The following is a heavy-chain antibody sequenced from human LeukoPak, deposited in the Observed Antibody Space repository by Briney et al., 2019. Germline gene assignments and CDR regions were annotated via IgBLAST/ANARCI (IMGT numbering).Heavy chain of an antibody. CDR2: LYYSGST. CDR1: GGSISSYY. CDR3: ARGPTTSSGWYAEYFQH. J-gene: IGHJ1*01. V-gene: IGHV4-59*01. Sequence: AETLSLTCTGSGGSISSYYWSWIRQPPGKGLEWIGYLYYSGSTNYNPSLKSRVTISVDTSKNQFSLKLSSVTVADTAVYYCARGPTTSSGWYAEYFQHWGQGTLVTVSS. D-gene: IGHD6-19*01.